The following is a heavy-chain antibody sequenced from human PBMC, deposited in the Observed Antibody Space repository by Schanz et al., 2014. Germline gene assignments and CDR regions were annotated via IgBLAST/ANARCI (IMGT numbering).Heavy chain of an antibody. Sequence: QVQLEESGAGLVKPSGTLSLTCAVSGASVSSDNWWNWVRQPPGKGLEWIGEIYDSGNTNYNPSLKSRVTMSVDDSKNQFSLQLTSVTAADTAVYYCARYTGAYFDYWGQGTLVTVSS. J-gene: IGHJ4*02. CDR3: ARYTGAYFDY. CDR1: GASVSSDNW. V-gene: IGHV4-4*02. D-gene: IGHD1-26*01. CDR2: IYDSGNT.